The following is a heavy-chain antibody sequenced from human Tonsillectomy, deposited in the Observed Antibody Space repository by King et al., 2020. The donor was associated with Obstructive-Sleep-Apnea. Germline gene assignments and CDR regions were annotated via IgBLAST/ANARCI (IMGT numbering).Heavy chain of an antibody. CDR1: GFTFSDYY. J-gene: IGHJ4*02. D-gene: IGHD2-2*01. CDR2: ITSTDTTV. Sequence: QLVQSGGGLVKPGGSLRLSCAASGFTFSDYYMSWIRQAPGKGLEWVSFITSTDTTVYYAASVKGRFTISRDNAKNSLYLQMNRLRAEDTAMYYCATSGGPYCSSTSCFLGYWGQGTLVTVSS. CDR3: ATSGGPYCSSTSCFLGY. V-gene: IGHV3-11*01.